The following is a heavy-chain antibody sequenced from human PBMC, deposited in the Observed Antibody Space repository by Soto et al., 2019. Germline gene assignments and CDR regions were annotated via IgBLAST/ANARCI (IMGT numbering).Heavy chain of an antibody. CDR1: GGSIISGPSY. CDR3: ATNRGYDFYYFDS. J-gene: IGHJ4*02. CDR2: IYYSGAT. V-gene: IGHV4-31*03. D-gene: IGHD5-12*01. Sequence: SETLSLTCPVSGGSIISGPSYWGWIRQPPGKGLEWIGYIYYSGATWYNPSLKSRVFISVDMSKNQFSLNLTSVTAADTAVYFCATNRGYDFYYFDSWGQGSLVTVSS.